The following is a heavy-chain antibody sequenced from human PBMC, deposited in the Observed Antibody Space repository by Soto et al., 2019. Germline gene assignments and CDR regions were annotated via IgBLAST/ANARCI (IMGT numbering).Heavy chain of an antibody. J-gene: IGHJ6*02. CDR2: ISAYNGDT. V-gene: IGHV1-18*01. D-gene: IGHD3-22*01. Sequence: QVQLEQSGAEVKKPGASVKVSCKASGYTFTSRGISWVRQAPGQGLEWMGWISAYNGDTHYAQKVQGRVNMTTDTSTSTAYIELRSLRSDDTAVYYCATLRKDASVVKPSGYYYGMDVWGQGTTVTVSS. CDR1: GYTFTSRG. CDR3: ATLRKDASVVKPSGYYYGMDV.